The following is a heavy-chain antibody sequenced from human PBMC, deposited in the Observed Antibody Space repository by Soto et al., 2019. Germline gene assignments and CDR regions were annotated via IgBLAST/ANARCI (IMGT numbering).Heavy chain of an antibody. J-gene: IGHJ4*02. V-gene: IGHV1-69*01. CDR1: GGTFSSYA. CDR3: ARALGPTSGYEYFYFDY. CDR2: IIPIFGTA. Sequence: QVQLVQSGAEVKKPGSSVKVSCKASGGTFSSYAISWVRQAPGQGLEWMGGIIPIFGTANYAQKFQGRVTITADESTSTAYTELSSLRSEDTAVYYCARALGPTSGYEYFYFDYWGQGTLVTVSS. D-gene: IGHD5-12*01.